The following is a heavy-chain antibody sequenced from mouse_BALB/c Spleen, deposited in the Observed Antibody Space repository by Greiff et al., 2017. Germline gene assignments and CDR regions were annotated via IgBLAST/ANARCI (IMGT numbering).Heavy chain of an antibody. Sequence: DVKLQESGPGLVKPSQSLSLTCTVTGYSITSDYAWNWIRQFPGNKLEWMGYISYSGSTSYNPSLKSRISITRDTSKNQFFLQLNSVTTEDTATYYCARSAYYGNYDYWGQGTSVTVSS. V-gene: IGHV3-2*02. J-gene: IGHJ4*01. CDR1: GYSITSDYA. CDR3: ARSAYYGNYDY. D-gene: IGHD2-10*01. CDR2: ISYSGST.